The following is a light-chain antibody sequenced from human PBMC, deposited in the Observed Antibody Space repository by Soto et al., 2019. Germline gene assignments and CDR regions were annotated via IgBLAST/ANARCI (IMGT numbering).Light chain of an antibody. J-gene: IGKJ1*01. Sequence: EIVLTQSPDTLSLSPGEGDTLSCRASESVSSCYFACYQQTPGQAPRLLIYGASSSATGIPDRFSGSGSGTDFTLTISRLEPEDFAVYYCQQYGSSSWTFGQGTKVDIK. CDR3: QQYGSSSWT. CDR2: GAS. V-gene: IGKV3-20*01. CDR1: ESVSSCY.